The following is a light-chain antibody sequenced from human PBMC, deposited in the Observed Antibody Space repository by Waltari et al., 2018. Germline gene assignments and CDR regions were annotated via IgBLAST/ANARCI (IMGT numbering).Light chain of an antibody. J-gene: IGLJ3*02. V-gene: IGLV2-11*01. CDR2: DVT. Sequence: QSALTQPRSVSGSPGQSVTISCTATSNDIGFYNYVSWYQQHPGKAPKVLIYDVTKRPSGVPDRFSRSKSGNTASLTISGLQAEDEADYYCCSYGGSYTWVFGGGTWLTVL. CDR3: CSYGGSYTWV. CDR1: SNDIGFYNY.